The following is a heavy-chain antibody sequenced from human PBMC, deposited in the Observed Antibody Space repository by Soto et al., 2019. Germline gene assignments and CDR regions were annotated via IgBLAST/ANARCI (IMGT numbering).Heavy chain of an antibody. D-gene: IGHD3-10*01. CDR2: ISSSSSYT. Sequence: VGSLRLSCAASGFTFSDYYMSWIRQAPGKGLEWVSYISSSSSYTNYADSVKGRFTISRDNAKNSLYLQMNSLRAEDTAVYYCARWFGARSYYYYYYGMEVWGQGTTVTVSS. V-gene: IGHV3-11*06. J-gene: IGHJ6*02. CDR3: ARWFGARSYYYYYYGMEV. CDR1: GFTFSDYY.